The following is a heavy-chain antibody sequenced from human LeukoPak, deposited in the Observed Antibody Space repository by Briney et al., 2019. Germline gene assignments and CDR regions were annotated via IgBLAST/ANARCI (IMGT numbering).Heavy chain of an antibody. CDR3: ARAQYYDYVWGSYRTPPRDI. J-gene: IGHJ3*02. Sequence: ASVKVSCKASGYTFTSYGISWVRQAPGQGLEWMGWISAYNGNTNYAQKLQGRVTMTTDTSTSTAYMELWSLRSDDTAVYYCARAQYYDYVWGSYRTPPRDIWGQGTRVTVSS. CDR2: ISAYNGNT. V-gene: IGHV1-18*04. D-gene: IGHD3-16*02. CDR1: GYTFTSYG.